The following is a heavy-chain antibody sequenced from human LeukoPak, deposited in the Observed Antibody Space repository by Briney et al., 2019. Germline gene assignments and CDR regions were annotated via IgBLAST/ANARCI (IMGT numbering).Heavy chain of an antibody. J-gene: IGHJ6*03. CDR1: GASISSDY. Sequence: SETLSLTCSVSGASISSDYWSWIRQPPGKGLEWIGNIYSSETTKYNPSLRSRATISGDTSKNQFSLKLSSVTAADTAVYYCARHFPYCGGDCPYYYMDVWGKGTTVTASS. V-gene: IGHV4-4*09. CDR2: IYSSETT. D-gene: IGHD2-21*02. CDR3: ARHFPYCGGDCPYYYMDV.